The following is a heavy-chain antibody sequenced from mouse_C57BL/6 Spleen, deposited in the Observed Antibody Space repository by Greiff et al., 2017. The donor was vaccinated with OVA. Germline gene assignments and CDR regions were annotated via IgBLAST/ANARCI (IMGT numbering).Heavy chain of an antibody. Sequence: QVQLQQPGAELVKPGASVKLSCKASGYTFTSYWMHWVKQRPGHGLEWIGMIHPNSGSTNYNEKFKSKATLTVDKSSSTAYMQLSSLTSEDSAVNYCETMITTWAMDYWGQGTSVTVSS. D-gene: IGHD2-4*01. CDR1: GYTFTSYW. J-gene: IGHJ4*01. CDR2: IHPNSGST. V-gene: IGHV1-64*01. CDR3: ETMITTWAMDY.